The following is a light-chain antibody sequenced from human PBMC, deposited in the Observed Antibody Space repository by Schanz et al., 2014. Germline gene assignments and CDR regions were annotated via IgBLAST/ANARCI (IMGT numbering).Light chain of an antibody. CDR1: SSDVGSYNL. CDR2: EGS. V-gene: IGLV2-14*02. Sequence: QSALTQPASVSGSPGQSITISCTGTSSDVGSYNLVSWYQQHPGKAPKLMIYEGSKRPSGVSNRISGSKSGNTASLTISGVQAEDEADYYCSSYTSSSTLGVFGGGTKLTVL. J-gene: IGLJ2*01. CDR3: SSYTSSSTLGV.